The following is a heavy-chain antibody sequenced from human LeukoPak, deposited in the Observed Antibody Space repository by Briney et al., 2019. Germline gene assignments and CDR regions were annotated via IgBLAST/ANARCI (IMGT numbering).Heavy chain of an antibody. V-gene: IGHV3-30*18. CDR3: AKDLEEYGDYGPLDN. CDR1: GFTFSSYG. Sequence: GGSLRLSCAASGFTFSSYGMHWVRQAPGKGLEWVAVISYDGSNKYYADSVKGRFTISRDNSKNTLYLQMNSLRAEDTAVYYCAKDLEEYGDYGPLDNWGQGTLVTVSS. J-gene: IGHJ4*02. CDR2: ISYDGSNK. D-gene: IGHD4-17*01.